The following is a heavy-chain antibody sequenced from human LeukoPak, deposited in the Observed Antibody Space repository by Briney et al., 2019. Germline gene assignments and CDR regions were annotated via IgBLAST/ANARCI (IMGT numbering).Heavy chain of an antibody. CDR2: INHSGST. CDR3: ARGIGDFRIAAAGRAYWYFDL. D-gene: IGHD6-13*01. Sequence: PSGTLSLTCAVYGGSFSGYYWSWIRQPPGKGLEWIGEINHSGSTNYNPSLKSRVTISVDTSKNQFSLKLSSVTAADTAVYYCARGIGDFRIAAAGRAYWYFDLWGRGTLVTVSS. V-gene: IGHV4-34*01. CDR1: GGSFSGYY. J-gene: IGHJ2*01.